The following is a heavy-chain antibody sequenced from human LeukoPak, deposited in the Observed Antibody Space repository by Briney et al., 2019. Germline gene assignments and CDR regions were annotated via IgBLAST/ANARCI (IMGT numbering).Heavy chain of an antibody. V-gene: IGHV3-11*01. J-gene: IGHJ6*04. D-gene: IGHD6-13*01. CDR3: ARRIAAAPGLESYGMDV. CDR2: ISSSGSTI. Sequence: SGGSLRLSCAASGFTCSDYYMSWIRQAPGKGLEWVSYISSSGSTIYYADSVKGRFTISRDNAKNSLYLQMNSLRAEDTAVYYCARRIAAAPGLESYGMDVWGKGTTVTVSS. CDR1: GFTCSDYY.